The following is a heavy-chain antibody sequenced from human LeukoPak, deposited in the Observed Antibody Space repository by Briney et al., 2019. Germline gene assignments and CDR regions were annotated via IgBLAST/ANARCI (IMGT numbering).Heavy chain of an antibody. D-gene: IGHD2-2*01. V-gene: IGHV3-48*04. CDR3: ATLAGCSSTSCYNRFDP. J-gene: IGHJ5*02. CDR1: GFTFSSYS. Sequence: GGSLRLSCAASGFTFSSYSMNWVRQAPGKGLEWVSYISSSSSTIYYADSVKGRFTISRDNAKNSLYLQMISLRAADTAVYYCATLAGCSSTSCYNRFDPWGQGTLVTVSS. CDR2: ISSSSSTI.